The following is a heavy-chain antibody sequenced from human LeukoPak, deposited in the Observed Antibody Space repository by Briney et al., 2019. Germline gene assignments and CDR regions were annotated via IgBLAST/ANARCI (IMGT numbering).Heavy chain of an antibody. D-gene: IGHD6-13*01. Sequence: SSETLSLTCTVSGGSISSGDYYWSWIRQLPGKGLEWVGYICYSGSTYYNPSLKSRVTISVDTSKNQFSLKLSSVTAADTAVYYCARGGSSWYYFDYWGQGTLVTVSS. CDR2: ICYSGST. CDR1: GGSISSGDYY. V-gene: IGHV4-30-4*01. CDR3: ARGGSSWYYFDY. J-gene: IGHJ4*02.